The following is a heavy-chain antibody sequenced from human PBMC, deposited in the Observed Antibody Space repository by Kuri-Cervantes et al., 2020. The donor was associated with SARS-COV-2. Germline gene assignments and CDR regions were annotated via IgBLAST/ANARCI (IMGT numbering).Heavy chain of an antibody. CDR2: ISYHGINK. CDR1: GFTFNSHA. Sequence: GESLKISCTASGFTFNSHAMHWVRQAPGQGLEWVTVISYHGINKYYTDSVKGRFTISRDNSKNTLYLQMNSLRAEDTAVYYCASLLSGGGAHLYYFYMDAWGKGTSVTVSS. CDR3: ASLLSGGGAHLYYFYMDA. J-gene: IGHJ6*03. V-gene: IGHV3-30-3*01. D-gene: IGHD3-16*01.